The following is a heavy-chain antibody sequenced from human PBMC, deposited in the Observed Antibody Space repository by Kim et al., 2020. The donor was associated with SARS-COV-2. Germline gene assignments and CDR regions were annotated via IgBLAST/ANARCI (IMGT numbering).Heavy chain of an antibody. CDR3: TTGGDSEY. CDR2: IKGKSNKYAT. Sequence: GGSLRLSCAASGFTFSASTMHWVRQASGKGLEWVGRIKGKSNKYATAYVASVKGRFTISRDDSKNTAYLQMNSLKTEDTAVYYCTTGGDSEYWGQGTLVTVSS. D-gene: IGHD2-21*02. CDR1: GFTFSAST. V-gene: IGHV3-73*01. J-gene: IGHJ4*02.